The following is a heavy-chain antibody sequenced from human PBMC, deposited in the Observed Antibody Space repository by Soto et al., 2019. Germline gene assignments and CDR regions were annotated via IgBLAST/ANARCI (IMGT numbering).Heavy chain of an antibody. D-gene: IGHD2-15*01. CDR2: IYYSGST. J-gene: IGHJ4*02. V-gene: IGHV4-59*06. CDR3: ARAGYCSGGSCYRFPVDY. CDR1: GGSISSYY. Sequence: PSETLSLTCTVSGGSISSYYWSWIRQPPGKGLEWIGYIYYSGSTYYNPSLKSRVTISEDTSKNQFSLKLSSVTAADTAVYYCARAGYCSGGSCYRFPVDYWGQGTLVTVSS.